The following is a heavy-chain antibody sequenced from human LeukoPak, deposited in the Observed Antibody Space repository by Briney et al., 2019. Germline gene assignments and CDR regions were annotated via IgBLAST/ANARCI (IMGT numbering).Heavy chain of an antibody. CDR2: ISYDGSNK. CDR3: AAGGWRFIIWSPPHDAFDI. CDR1: GFTFSSYA. J-gene: IGHJ3*02. V-gene: IGHV3-30-3*01. D-gene: IGHD3-10*01. Sequence: GGSLRLSCAASGFTFSSYAMHWVRQAPGKGLEWVAVISYDGSNKYYADSVKGRFTISRDNSKNTLYLQMNSLRAEDTAVYYCAAGGWRFIIWSPPHDAFDIWGQGTMVTVSS.